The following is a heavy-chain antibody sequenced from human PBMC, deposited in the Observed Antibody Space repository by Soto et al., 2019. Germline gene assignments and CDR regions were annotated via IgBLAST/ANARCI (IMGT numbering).Heavy chain of an antibody. V-gene: IGHV3-74*01. J-gene: IGHJ4*02. CDR3: ARKKRGSYGTDY. Sequence: GGSLRLSCAAAGFDFEDYAMHWVRQVPGKGLMWVSRINSDGGSTSYADSVKGRFTISRDNAKNTLYLQMNSLRAEDTAVYYCARKKRGSYGTDYWGQGTLVTVSS. CDR2: INSDGGST. D-gene: IGHD1-26*01. CDR1: GFDFEDYA.